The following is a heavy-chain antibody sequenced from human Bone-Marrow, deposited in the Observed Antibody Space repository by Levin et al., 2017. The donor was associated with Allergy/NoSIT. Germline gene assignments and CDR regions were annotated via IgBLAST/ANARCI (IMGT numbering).Heavy chain of an antibody. Sequence: PSETLSLTCAVYGGSFSGYYWSWIRQPPGKGLEWIGEINHSGSTNYNPSLKSRVTISVDTSKNQFSLKLSSVTAADTAVYYCAASLWFGELLDADYWGQGTLVTVSS. V-gene: IGHV4-34*01. CDR2: INHSGST. D-gene: IGHD3-10*01. J-gene: IGHJ4*02. CDR3: AASLWFGELLDADY. CDR1: GGSFSGYY.